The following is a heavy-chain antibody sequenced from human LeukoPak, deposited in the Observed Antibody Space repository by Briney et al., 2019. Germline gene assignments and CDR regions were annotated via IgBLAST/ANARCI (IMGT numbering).Heavy chain of an antibody. CDR2: INSNGGST. CDR3: ARGTRPFDI. J-gene: IGHJ3*02. Sequence: PGGSLRLSCAASGFIFRSYTMHWVRQAPGKGLEYVSSINSNGGSTYYGNSVKGRFTISRDNSKNMLYLQMGSLRADDMAVYYCARGTRPFDIWGQGTMVTVSS. CDR1: GFIFRSYT. V-gene: IGHV3-64*01.